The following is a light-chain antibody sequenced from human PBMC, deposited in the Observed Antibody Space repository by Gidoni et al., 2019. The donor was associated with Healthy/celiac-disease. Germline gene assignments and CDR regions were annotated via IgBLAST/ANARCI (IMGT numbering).Light chain of an antibody. J-gene: IGKJ1*01. CDR3: QKYNRDPRT. Sequence: DIYLTKSPASLSASVGDRLTITCRASQSSSNYVAWYQQNTGKVPKLLIYAASTLKSGVPSLFSGSGSGTDFTLTSSRLQAEDVATYYWQKYNRDPRTFGQGTKVEIK. CDR2: AAS. CDR1: QSSSNY. V-gene: IGKV1-27*01.